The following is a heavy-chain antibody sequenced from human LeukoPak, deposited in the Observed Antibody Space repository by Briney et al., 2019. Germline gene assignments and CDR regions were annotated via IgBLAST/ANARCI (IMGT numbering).Heavy chain of an antibody. J-gene: IGHJ5*02. CDR1: GGTFSSYA. Sequence: ASVKVSCKASGGTFSSYAISWVRQAPGQGLEWMGRIIPIFDTVNYAQKFQGRITITADKSTSKAYMELSSLRSEDTAVYYCARWGSSWHQIPPDWFDPWGQGTLVTVSS. V-gene: IGHV1-69*06. CDR2: IIPIFDTV. D-gene: IGHD6-13*01. CDR3: ARWGSSWHQIPPDWFDP.